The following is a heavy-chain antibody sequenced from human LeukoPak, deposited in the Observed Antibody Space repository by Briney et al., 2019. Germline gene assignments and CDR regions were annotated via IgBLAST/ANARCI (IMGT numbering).Heavy chain of an antibody. CDR2: IKEDGSDK. CDR1: GFTFRNYW. V-gene: IGHV3-7*04. D-gene: IGHD5-18*01. J-gene: IGHJ4*02. CDR3: ARNQWILFDY. Sequence: PPGSLSPARAASGFTFRNYWTTWVRQAPGKGLEWVANIKEDGSDKYYGDFGKGRFTISRDNAKNSLYLQMDSLRAEDTAVYFCARNQWILFDYWGQGPVSAVTS.